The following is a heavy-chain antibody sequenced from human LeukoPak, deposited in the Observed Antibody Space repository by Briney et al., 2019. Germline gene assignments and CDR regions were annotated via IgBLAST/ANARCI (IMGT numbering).Heavy chain of an antibody. CDR2: IKQDGSEK. Sequence: GGSLRLSCAASGFTFSTYRMSWVRQAPGEGLEWVANIKQDGSEKHYVDSVKGRFTISRDNAKNSLYLQMSSLRAEDTALYYCARDDGWIQFNFWGQGTLVTVSS. CDR3: ARDDGWIQFNF. D-gene: IGHD5-18*01. J-gene: IGHJ4*02. V-gene: IGHV3-7*03. CDR1: GFTFSTYR.